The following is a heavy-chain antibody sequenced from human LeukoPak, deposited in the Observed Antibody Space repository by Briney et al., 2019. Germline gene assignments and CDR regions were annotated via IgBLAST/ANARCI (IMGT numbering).Heavy chain of an antibody. Sequence: PGGSLRLSCAASGFTFSVAWMSWVRQAPGKGLEWVGRIKSKTDGGTTDYAAPVKGRFTISRDDSKNTLYLQMNSLKTEDTAVYYCTTIRRYYDSSGFDYWGQGTLVTVSS. D-gene: IGHD3-22*01. J-gene: IGHJ4*02. CDR1: GFTFSVAW. CDR2: IKSKTDGGTT. V-gene: IGHV3-15*01. CDR3: TTIRRYYDSSGFDY.